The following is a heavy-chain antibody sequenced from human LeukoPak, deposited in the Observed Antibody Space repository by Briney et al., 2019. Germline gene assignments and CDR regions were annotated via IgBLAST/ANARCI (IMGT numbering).Heavy chain of an antibody. D-gene: IGHD3-3*01. CDR1: GFTFRSYG. CDR3: AKDVTMTHYYFDY. J-gene: IGHJ4*02. CDR2: ISYDGSNK. V-gene: IGHV3-30*18. Sequence: GRSLRLSCTASGFTFRSYGMHWVRQAPGKGLEWVAVISYDGSNKYYADSVKGRFTISRDNSKNTLYLQMNSLRAEDTAVYYCAKDVTMTHYYFDYWGQGTLVTVSS.